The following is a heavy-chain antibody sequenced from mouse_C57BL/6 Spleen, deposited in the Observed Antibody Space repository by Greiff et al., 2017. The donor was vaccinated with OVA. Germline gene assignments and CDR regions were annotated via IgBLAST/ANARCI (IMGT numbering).Heavy chain of an antibody. D-gene: IGHD1-1*01. Sequence: VQLQQSGPELVKPGDSVKISCKASGYSFTGYFMNWVMQSHGKSLEWIGRINPYNGDTFYNQKFKGKATLTVDKSSSTAHMELLSLTSDDSAVYYCARDYGSSHYCDYWGQGTTLTVSS. CDR1: GYSFTGYF. CDR2: INPYNGDT. V-gene: IGHV1-20*01. CDR3: ARDYGSSHYCDY. J-gene: IGHJ2*01.